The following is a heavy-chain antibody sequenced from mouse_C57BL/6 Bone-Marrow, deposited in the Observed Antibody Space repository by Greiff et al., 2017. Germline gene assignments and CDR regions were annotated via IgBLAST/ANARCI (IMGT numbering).Heavy chain of an antibody. V-gene: IGHV14-2*01. CDR1: GFNIKAYY. CDR3: AIPAERYDAMDY. CDR2: IDPEDGET. Sequence: EVQLQQSGAELVKPGASVKLSCTASGFNIKAYYMHWVKQRTEQGLEWIGRIDPEDGETKYASKFQGKATITADTSTTTAYLQLSSLNSEDTAVYYGAIPAERYDAMDYWGQGTSVTVSS. J-gene: IGHJ4*01.